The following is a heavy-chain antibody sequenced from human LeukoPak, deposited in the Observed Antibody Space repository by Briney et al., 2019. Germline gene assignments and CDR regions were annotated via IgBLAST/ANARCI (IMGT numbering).Heavy chain of an antibody. CDR1: GGSISYYY. CDR2: IYHSGST. J-gene: IGHJ6*02. D-gene: IGHD2-15*01. V-gene: IGHV4-59*08. Sequence: SETLSLTCTVSGGSISYYYWSWIRQPPGKGLEWIGHIYHSGSTNYNPSFKSRVTISVDTSKNHFSLELSSVTAADTAVYYCVRHAATRHNYGMDVWGQGTTVTVSS. CDR3: VRHAATRHNYGMDV.